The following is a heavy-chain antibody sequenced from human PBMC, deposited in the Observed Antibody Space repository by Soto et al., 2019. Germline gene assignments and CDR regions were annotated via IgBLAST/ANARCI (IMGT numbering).Heavy chain of an antibody. CDR1: GGSISSGDYY. Sequence: QVQLQESGPGLVKPSQTLSLTCTVSGGSISSGDYYWSWIRQPPGKGLEWIGYIYYSGSTYYNPSLKRRVTISVDTSKNQFSLKLSSVTAADTAVYYCARPLLLWVGEGIIKTNWFDPWGQGTLVTVSS. J-gene: IGHJ5*02. V-gene: IGHV4-30-4*01. D-gene: IGHD3-10*01. CDR3: ARPLLLWVGEGIIKTNWFDP. CDR2: IYYSGST.